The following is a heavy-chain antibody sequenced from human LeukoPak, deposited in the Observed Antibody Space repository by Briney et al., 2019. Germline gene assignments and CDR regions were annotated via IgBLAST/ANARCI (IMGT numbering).Heavy chain of an antibody. CDR2: ISSSSSYI. J-gene: IGHJ4*02. D-gene: IGHD3-22*01. V-gene: IGHV3-21*01. CDR1: GFTFSNYS. Sequence: GGSLRLSCAASGFTFSNYSMNWVRQAPGKGLEWVSSISSSSSYIYYADSVKGRFTISRDNAENSLYLQMNSLRAEDTAVYYCARDPGTYYYDSSGSIDYWGQGTLVTVSS. CDR3: ARDPGTYYYDSSGSIDY.